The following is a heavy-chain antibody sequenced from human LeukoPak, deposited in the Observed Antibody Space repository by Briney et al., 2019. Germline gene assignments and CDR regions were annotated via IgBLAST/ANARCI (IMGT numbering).Heavy chain of an antibody. V-gene: IGHV3-48*01. CDR2: ISSSSSTI. CDR1: GFTFSSYS. CDR3: AKYGAGSLRDY. D-gene: IGHD3-10*01. Sequence: GGSLRLSCAASGFTFSSYSMNWVRQAPGKGLEWVSYISSSSSTIYYADSVKGRFTISRDNAKNSLYLQMNSLGAEDTAVYYCAKYGAGSLRDYWGQGTLVTVSS. J-gene: IGHJ4*02.